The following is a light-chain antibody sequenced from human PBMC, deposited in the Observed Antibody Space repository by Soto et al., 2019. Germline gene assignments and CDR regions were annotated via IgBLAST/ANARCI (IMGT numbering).Light chain of an antibody. J-gene: IGLJ1*01. Sequence: QSVLTQPASVSGSPGQSITISCTGTSSDVGGYNYVSWYQHHPGKAPKLIISEVSNRPLGVSDRFSGSKSGNTASLTISGLQAEDEADYYCSSYTNTRTYVFGTGTKLTVL. CDR2: EVS. V-gene: IGLV2-14*01. CDR3: SSYTNTRTYV. CDR1: SSDVGGYNY.